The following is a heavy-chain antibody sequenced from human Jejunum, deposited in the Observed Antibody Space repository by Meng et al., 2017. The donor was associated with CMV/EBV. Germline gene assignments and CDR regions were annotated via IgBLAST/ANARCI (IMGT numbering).Heavy chain of an antibody. V-gene: IGHV5-51*01. Sequence: TNDWIGWVRQMDGKGLEWMGIIYPADSDTRYSPAFQGQVTISADKSISTAFLQWSSLKASDTAMYYCARGAGRITVFGVVMSWFDPWGQGTLVTVSS. CDR2: IYPADSDT. D-gene: IGHD3-3*01. J-gene: IGHJ5*02. CDR3: ARGAGRITVFGVVMSWFDP. CDR1: TNDW.